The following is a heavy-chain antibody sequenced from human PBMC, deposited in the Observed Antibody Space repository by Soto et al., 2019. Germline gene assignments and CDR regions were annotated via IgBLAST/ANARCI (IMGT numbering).Heavy chain of an antibody. CDR2: ITADGGT. J-gene: IGHJ3*02. CDR1: GFTFRDYY. Sequence: GGSLRLSCEASGFTFRDYYMTWFRQAPGKGPEWVSTITADGGTYYADSVKGRFAMSRDTSESTLYLQMNSLGAEDTAAYYCAPHVSCSGGSCQYDAFAIRGQGTMVTVSS. V-gene: IGHV3-23*01. D-gene: IGHD2-15*01. CDR3: APHVSCSGGSCQYDAFAI.